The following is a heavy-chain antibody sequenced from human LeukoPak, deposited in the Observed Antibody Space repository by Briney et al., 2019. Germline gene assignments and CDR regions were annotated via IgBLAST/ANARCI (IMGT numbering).Heavy chain of an antibody. CDR2: IYYSGST. D-gene: IGHD4-17*01. CDR1: GGSIRSSYYY. J-gene: IGHJ5*02. CDR3: ARLGGHDYGDYVVYNWFDP. V-gene: IGHV4-39*01. Sequence: PSETLSLTCTVSGGSIRSSYYYWGWIRQPPGKGPQWIGSIYYSGSTYYNPSLKSRVTISVDTSKNQFSLKLSSVTAADTTVYYCARLGGHDYGDYVVYNWFDPWGQGTLVTVSS.